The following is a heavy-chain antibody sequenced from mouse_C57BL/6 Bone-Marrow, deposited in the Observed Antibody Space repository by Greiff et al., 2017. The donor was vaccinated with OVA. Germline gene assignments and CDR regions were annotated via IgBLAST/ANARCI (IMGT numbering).Heavy chain of an antibody. CDR2: INPNYGTT. CDR1: GYSFTDYN. D-gene: IGHD1-1*01. J-gene: IGHJ1*03. V-gene: IGHV1-39*01. Sequence: VQLQQSGPELVKPGASVKISCTASGYSFTDYNMHWVKQSHGKSLEWIGVINPNYGTTSYNQKFKGKATLTVDQSSSTAYMQLISLTSKDSAVYYFARPYYYGGYFDVWGTGTTVTVSS. CDR3: ARPYYYGGYFDV.